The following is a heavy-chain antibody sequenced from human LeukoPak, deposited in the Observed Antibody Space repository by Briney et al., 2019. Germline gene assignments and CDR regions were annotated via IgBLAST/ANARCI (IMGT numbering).Heavy chain of an antibody. CDR2: IKQDGSVR. CDR1: GFILSGYW. J-gene: IGHJ4*02. CDR3: AREGGGPSGPLDY. Sequence: GGSLRLSCASSGFILSGYWTSWVRQAPGKGLEWVANIKQDGSVRYYVDSVKGRFTISRDNAKNSVYLQMNSLRADDTAVYYCAREGGGPSGPLDYWGQGTLVTVSS. V-gene: IGHV3-7*01. D-gene: IGHD3-3*01.